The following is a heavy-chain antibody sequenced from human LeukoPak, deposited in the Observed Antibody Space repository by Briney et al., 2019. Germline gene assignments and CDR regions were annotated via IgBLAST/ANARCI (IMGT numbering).Heavy chain of an antibody. Sequence: ASVKVSCKASGYTFTSYGISWVRQAPGQGLEWMGWISAYNGNTNYAQKLQGRVTMTTDTSTSTAYMELRSLRSDDTAVYYCARSFYGSGSYGLDYWGQGTLVTVSS. CDR3: ARSFYGSGSYGLDY. D-gene: IGHD3-10*01. J-gene: IGHJ4*02. V-gene: IGHV1-18*01. CDR1: GYTFTSYG. CDR2: ISAYNGNT.